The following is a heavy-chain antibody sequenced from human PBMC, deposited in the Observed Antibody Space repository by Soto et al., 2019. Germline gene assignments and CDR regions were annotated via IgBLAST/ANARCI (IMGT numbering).Heavy chain of an antibody. D-gene: IGHD3-22*01. J-gene: IGHJ4*02. CDR2: IYHSGYT. Sequence: SETLSLTCTVSGASIRSYYWIWIGQPPGKGLEWIGYIYHSGYTKYKPSLKSRVTISVDTSKNQFSLKLSSVTAADTAVYYCARTIENYDSSGYDYFDYWGQGTLVTVSS. V-gene: IGHV4-59*01. CDR3: ARTIENYDSSGYDYFDY. CDR1: GASIRSYY.